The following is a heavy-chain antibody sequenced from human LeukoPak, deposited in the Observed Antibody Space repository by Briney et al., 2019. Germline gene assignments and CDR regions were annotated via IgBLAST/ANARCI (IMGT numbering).Heavy chain of an antibody. CDR2: TRNKANSYTT. Sequence: PGGSLRLSCAASEFTFTTYGMHWVRQAPGKGLEWVGRTRNKANSYTTEYAASVKGRFTISRDDSKNSLYLQMNSLKTEDTAVYYCARGGRSYYYVSGFDYWGQGTLVTVSS. D-gene: IGHD3-10*02. CDR3: ARGGRSYYYVSGFDY. CDR1: EFTFTTYG. J-gene: IGHJ4*02. V-gene: IGHV3-72*01.